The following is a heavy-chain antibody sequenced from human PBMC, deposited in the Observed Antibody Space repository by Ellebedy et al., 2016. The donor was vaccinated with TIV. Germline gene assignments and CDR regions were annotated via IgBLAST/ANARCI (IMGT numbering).Heavy chain of an antibody. Sequence: GESLKISCAASGFTFSSYSMNWVRQAPGKGLQWVANINQDGSVILYDDSVKGRFSISRDNADNSLYLPMNSLRAEDTAVYCCARTGYGYHGMDVWGQGTTVTVSS. CDR3: ARTGYGYHGMDV. D-gene: IGHD5-12*01. CDR1: GFTFSSYS. CDR2: INQDGSVI. V-gene: IGHV3-7*03. J-gene: IGHJ6*02.